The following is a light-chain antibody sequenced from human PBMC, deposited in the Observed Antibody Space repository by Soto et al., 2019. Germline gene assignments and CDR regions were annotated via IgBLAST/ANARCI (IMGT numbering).Light chain of an antibody. CDR3: HQRQSWPRT. Sequence: EIVLTQSPGTLSLSPGEIATLCCIASQSVDSTYLTWYQQKPGQAPRLLIYGASGRATGIPDRFSGSGSGTDFTLTISDVQPEDFALYYCHQRQSWPRTFGQGTKVDIK. CDR2: GAS. CDR1: QSVDSTY. J-gene: IGKJ1*01. V-gene: IGKV3-20*01.